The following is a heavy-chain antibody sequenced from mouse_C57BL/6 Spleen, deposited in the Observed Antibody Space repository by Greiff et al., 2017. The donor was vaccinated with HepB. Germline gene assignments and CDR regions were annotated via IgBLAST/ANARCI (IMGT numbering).Heavy chain of an antibody. CDR1: GFTFTDYY. V-gene: IGHV7-3*01. J-gene: IGHJ4*01. Sequence: EVQVVESGGGLVQPGGSLSLSCAASGFTFTDYYMSWVRQPPGKALEWLGFIRNKAHGYTTEYSASVKGRFTISRDNSQSNLYLQMNALRAEDSASYYSARMGAITTVVATHYYAMDYWGQGTSVTVSS. CDR3: ARMGAITTVVATHYYAMDY. D-gene: IGHD1-1*01. CDR2: IRNKAHGYTT.